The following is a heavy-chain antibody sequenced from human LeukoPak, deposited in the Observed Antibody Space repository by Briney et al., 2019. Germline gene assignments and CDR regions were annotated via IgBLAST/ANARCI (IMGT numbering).Heavy chain of an antibody. J-gene: IGHJ6*03. D-gene: IGHD3-9*01. CDR3: ARSVRYFDCLLYHQTGHYYYYYMDV. CDR2: MNPNSGNT. CDR1: GYTFTSYD. V-gene: IGHV1-8*01. Sequence: ASVKVSCKASGYTFTSYDINWVRQATGQGLEWMGWMNPNSGNTGYAQKFQGRVTMTRNTSISTAYMELSSLRSEDTAVYYCARSVRYFDCLLYHQTGHYYYYYMDVWGKGTTVTISS.